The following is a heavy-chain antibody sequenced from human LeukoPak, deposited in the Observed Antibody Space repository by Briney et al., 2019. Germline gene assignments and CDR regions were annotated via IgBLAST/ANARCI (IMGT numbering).Heavy chain of an antibody. D-gene: IGHD6-13*01. CDR1: GFSVGGYA. Sequence: GGSLRLSCEVSGFSVGGYALHWVRQAPGKGLEWVAVISFDGSQKYYADSVKGRFTISRDNSKNTLYLQMNSLRAEDTAVYYCAKSGSSWYGWFDPWGQGTLVTVSS. J-gene: IGHJ5*02. CDR3: AKSGSSWYGWFDP. V-gene: IGHV3-30*04. CDR2: ISFDGSQK.